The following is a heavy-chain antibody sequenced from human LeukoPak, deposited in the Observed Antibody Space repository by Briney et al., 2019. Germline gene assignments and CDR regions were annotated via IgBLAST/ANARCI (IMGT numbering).Heavy chain of an antibody. Sequence: GESLQISCKTSGYSFSSYWIARVRQLPGKGLEWMGIIYPGDSDSRYSPSFQGQVTISADESISTAYLQWNSLQASDTAMYYCVRERGRVVAADYWGQGTLVTVSS. CDR1: GYSFSSYW. CDR3: VRERGRVVAADY. J-gene: IGHJ4*02. V-gene: IGHV5-51*01. CDR2: IYPGDSDS. D-gene: IGHD6-19*01.